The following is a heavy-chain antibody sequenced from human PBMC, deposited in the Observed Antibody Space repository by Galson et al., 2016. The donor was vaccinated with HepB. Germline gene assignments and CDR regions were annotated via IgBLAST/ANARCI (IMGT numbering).Heavy chain of an antibody. Sequence: SETLSLTCTVSGDSVISSSYYWAWIRQPPGKGLECIGNIYYSGSTYYNPSLKSRVTISVDTSKNQFSLKLNSVTAADTAVYFCARERERSSRSGSYCYYFDYWGQGTLVTVSS. V-gene: IGHV4-39*07. CDR1: GDSVISSSYY. CDR3: ARERERSSRSGSYCYYFDY. D-gene: IGHD1-26*01. J-gene: IGHJ4*02. CDR2: IYYSGST.